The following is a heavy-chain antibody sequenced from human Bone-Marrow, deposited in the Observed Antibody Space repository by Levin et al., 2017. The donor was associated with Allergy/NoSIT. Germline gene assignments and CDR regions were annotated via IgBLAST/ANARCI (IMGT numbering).Heavy chain of an antibody. CDR3: ARRRAVTAIFDQ. V-gene: IGHV4-59*08. Sequence: SQTLSLTCTVPGGSISSSFWSWIRQPPGKGLEWIGDFYRSGSTSYNPSLMSRVTILVDTSKNQFSLRLNSVTAADTAMYHCARRRAVTAIFDQWGQGTLVTVSS. CDR1: GGSISSSF. J-gene: IGHJ4*02. CDR2: FYRSGST. D-gene: IGHD2-21*02.